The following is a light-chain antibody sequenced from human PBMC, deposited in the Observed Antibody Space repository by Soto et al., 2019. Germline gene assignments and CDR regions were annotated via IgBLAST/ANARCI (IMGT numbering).Light chain of an antibody. CDR2: EVT. V-gene: IGLV2-23*02. CDR1: SSDVENYKL. CDR3: CSSVGSYV. J-gene: IGLJ1*01. Sequence: QSVLNQPASVSWSPGQSVTISCTATSSDVENYKLVSWYQQHPGKTPKLIIYEVTKRPSGVSNRFSGSKSANTASLTISGLQPEDEADYYCCSSVGSYVFGTGTKLTVL.